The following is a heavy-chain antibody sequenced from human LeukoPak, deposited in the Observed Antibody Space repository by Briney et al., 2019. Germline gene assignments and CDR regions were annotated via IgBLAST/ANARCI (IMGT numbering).Heavy chain of an antibody. CDR2: IYYSGST. Sequence: PSETLSLTCTVSGGSISSSSYYWGWIRQPPGKGLEWIGSIYYSGSTYYNPSLKSRVTISVDTSKNQFSLKLSSVTAADTAVYYCARGRPGRLLWFGDPPASWFDPWGQGTLVTVSS. CDR1: GGSISSSSYY. D-gene: IGHD3-10*01. J-gene: IGHJ5*02. CDR3: ARGRPGRLLWFGDPPASWFDP. V-gene: IGHV4-39*07.